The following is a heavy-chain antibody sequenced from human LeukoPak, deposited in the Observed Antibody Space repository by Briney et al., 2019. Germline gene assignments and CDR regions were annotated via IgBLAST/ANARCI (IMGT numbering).Heavy chain of an antibody. D-gene: IGHD5-12*01. V-gene: IGHV4-61*02. Sequence: SETLSLTCTVSGGSISSGSYYWGWLRQPAGKGLEWIGRIYTSGSTNYNPSLKSRVTISVDTSKNQFSLKLSSVTAADTAVYYCARLRGYSGYDSPWYYYGMDVWGQGTTVTVSS. J-gene: IGHJ6*02. CDR3: ARLRGYSGYDSPWYYYGMDV. CDR1: GGSISSGSYY. CDR2: IYTSGST.